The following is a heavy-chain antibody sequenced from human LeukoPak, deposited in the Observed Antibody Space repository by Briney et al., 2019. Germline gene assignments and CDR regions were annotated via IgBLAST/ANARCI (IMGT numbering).Heavy chain of an antibody. D-gene: IGHD1-26*01. CDR2: ISGSGGST. CDR1: GFTFSSYA. Sequence: PGGSLRLSCAASGFTFSSYAMSWVRQAPGKGLEWVSAISGSGGSTYYADSVKGRLTISRDNSKNTLYLQMNSLRAEDTAVYYCAKDDLNSGSYYYDYWGQGTLVTVSS. CDR3: AKDDLNSGSYYYDY. V-gene: IGHV3-23*01. J-gene: IGHJ4*02.